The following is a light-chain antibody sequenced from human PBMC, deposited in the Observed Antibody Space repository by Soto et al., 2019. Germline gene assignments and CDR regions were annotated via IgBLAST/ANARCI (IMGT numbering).Light chain of an antibody. CDR3: QQYYTYPYT. CDR1: QSIRRW. Sequence: DIQMTQSPSTLSASEGDRVTITCRASQSIRRWLAWYQQKPGKAPKLLIHQASGLEGGVPSRFSGSDSGTEFTLTISSLQPDDFATYYCQQYYTYPYTFGPGTKLEIK. V-gene: IGKV1-5*03. J-gene: IGKJ2*01. CDR2: QAS.